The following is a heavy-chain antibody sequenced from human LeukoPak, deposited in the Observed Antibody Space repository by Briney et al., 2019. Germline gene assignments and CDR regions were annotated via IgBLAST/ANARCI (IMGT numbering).Heavy chain of an antibody. CDR3: ARGEAAAGPYYYYYMDV. V-gene: IGHV4-4*07. CDR1: GGSISSYY. J-gene: IGHJ6*03. CDR2: IYTSGST. D-gene: IGHD6-13*01. Sequence: SETLSLTCTVSGGSISSYYWSWIRQPAGKRLEWIGRIYTSGSTNYNPSLKSRVTMSVDTSKNQFSLKLSSVTAADTAVYYCARGEAAAGPYYYYYMDVWGKGTTVTVSS.